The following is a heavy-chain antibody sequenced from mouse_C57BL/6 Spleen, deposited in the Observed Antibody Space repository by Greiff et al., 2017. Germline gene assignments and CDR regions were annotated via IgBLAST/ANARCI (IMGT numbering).Heavy chain of an antibody. V-gene: IGHV1-19*01. CDR2: INPYNGGT. D-gene: IGHD2-2*01. J-gene: IGHJ4*01. CDR3: ARTLYYGYDENYAMDY. Sequence: EVKLMESGPVLVKPGASVKMSCKASGYTFTDYYMNWVKQSHGKSLGWIGVINPYNGGTSYNQKFKGKATLTVDKSSSTAYMELNSLTSEDSAVYYCARTLYYGYDENYAMDYWGQGTSVTVSS. CDR1: GYTFTDYY.